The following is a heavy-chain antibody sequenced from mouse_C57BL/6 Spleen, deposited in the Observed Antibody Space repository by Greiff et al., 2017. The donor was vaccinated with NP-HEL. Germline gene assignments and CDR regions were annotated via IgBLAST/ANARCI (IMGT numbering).Heavy chain of an antibody. CDR1: GYAFSSSW. V-gene: IGHV1-82*01. Sequence: VQLQESGPELVKPGASVKISCKASGYAFSSSWMNWVKQRPGKGLEWIGRIYPGDGDTNYNGKFKGKATLTADKSSSTAYMQLSSLTSEDSAVYFCARFSAYYFDYWGQGTTRTVSS. CDR3: ARFSAYYFDY. J-gene: IGHJ2*01. CDR2: IYPGDGDT.